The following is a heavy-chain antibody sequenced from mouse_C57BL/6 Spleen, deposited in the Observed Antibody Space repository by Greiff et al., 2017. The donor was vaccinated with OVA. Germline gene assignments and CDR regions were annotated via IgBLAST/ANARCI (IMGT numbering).Heavy chain of an antibody. V-gene: IGHV1-82*01. CDR2: IYPGDGDT. CDR1: GYAFSSSW. D-gene: IGHD1-1*01. CDR3: ARLYYYGSRDWYFDV. J-gene: IGHJ1*03. Sequence: VKLMESGPELVKPGASVKISCKASGYAFSSSWMNWVKQRPGKGLEWIGRIYPGDGDTNYNGKFKGKATLTADKSSSTAYMQLSSLTSEDSAVYFCARLYYYGSRDWYFDVWGTGTTVTVSS.